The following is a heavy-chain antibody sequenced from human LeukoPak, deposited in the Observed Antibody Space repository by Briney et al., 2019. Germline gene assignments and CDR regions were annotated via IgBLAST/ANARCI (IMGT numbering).Heavy chain of an antibody. Sequence: AGGSLRLSCAAPGSTFSSYEMNWVRQAPGKGLEWVSYISSSGSTIYYADSVKGRFTISRDNAKNSLYLQMNSLRAEDTAVYYCAKGYCSGGSCYEGNYWGQGTLVTVSS. J-gene: IGHJ4*02. CDR2: ISSSGSTI. V-gene: IGHV3-48*03. D-gene: IGHD2-15*01. CDR3: AKGYCSGGSCYEGNY. CDR1: GSTFSSYE.